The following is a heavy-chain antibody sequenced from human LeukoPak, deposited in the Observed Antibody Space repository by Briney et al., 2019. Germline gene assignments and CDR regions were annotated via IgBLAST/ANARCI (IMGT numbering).Heavy chain of an antibody. CDR2: INHSGST. V-gene: IGHV4-34*01. J-gene: IGHJ4*02. D-gene: IGHD4-23*01. Sequence: SETLSLTCAVYGGSFSGYYWSWIRQPPGKGLEWIGEINHSGSTNYNPSLKSRVTISVDTSKTQFSLKLSSVTDADTAVYYCASGDYGGNSGGVDCCFDYWGQGTLVTVSS. CDR1: GGSFSGYY. CDR3: ASGDYGGNSGGVDCCFDY.